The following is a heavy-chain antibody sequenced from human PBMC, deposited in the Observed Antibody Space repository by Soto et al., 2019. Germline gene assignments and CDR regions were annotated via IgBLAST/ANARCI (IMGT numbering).Heavy chain of an antibody. V-gene: IGHV3-7*01. J-gene: IGHJ4*02. CDR1: GFTFSSYW. Sequence: EVQVVESGGGLVQPGGSLRLSCRASGFTFSSYWMTWVRRAPGKGLEWVANIRQDGNERKYVDSVKGRFTISRDNAENSLFLQMNSLRAEDTAVYYCARDNGFFDYWGQGTLVSVSS. CDR2: IRQDGNER. CDR3: ARDNGFFDY. D-gene: IGHD4-17*01.